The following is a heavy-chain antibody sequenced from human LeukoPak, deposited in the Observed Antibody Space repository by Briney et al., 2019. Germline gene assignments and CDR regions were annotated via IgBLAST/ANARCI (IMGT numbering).Heavy chain of an antibody. CDR2: IYSGGTT. Sequence: GGSLRLSCAASGFTVSSNYMRWVRQAPGKGLEWVSVIYSGGTTYYADSVKGRFTISRDNSKNTLYLQMNSLRAEDTAVYYCAKGSLTRTQTTEYSDYWGQGTLVTVS. V-gene: IGHV3-66*01. D-gene: IGHD1-14*01. CDR1: GFTVSSNY. J-gene: IGHJ4*02. CDR3: AKGSLTRTQTTEYSDY.